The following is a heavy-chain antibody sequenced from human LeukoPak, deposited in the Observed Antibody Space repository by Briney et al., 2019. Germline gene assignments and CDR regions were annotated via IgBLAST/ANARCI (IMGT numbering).Heavy chain of an antibody. J-gene: IGHJ4*02. CDR2: IYYSGST. D-gene: IGHD4-23*01. Sequence: SETLSLTCTVSGGSISSYYWSWIRQPPGKGLEWIGSIYYSGSTYYNPSLKSRITISVDTSKNQFSLKLSSVTAADTAVYYCARRLAVVTQEIDYWGQGTLVTVSS. V-gene: IGHV4-39*01. CDR3: ARRLAVVTQEIDY. CDR1: GGSISSYY.